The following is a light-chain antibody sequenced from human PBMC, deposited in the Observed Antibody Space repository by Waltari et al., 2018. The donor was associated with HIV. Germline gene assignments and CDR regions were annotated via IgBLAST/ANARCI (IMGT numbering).Light chain of an antibody. CDR3: QSYDSSLSGYV. Sequence: QSVLTQPPSVSGAPGQRVTISCTGSSSNIGAGYDVHWYQQLPGTAPKLLIYGNSKRPSVVPDRFSGSKSGTSASLAITGLQAEDEADYYCQSYDSSLSGYVFGTGTKVTVL. J-gene: IGLJ1*01. CDR1: SSNIGAGYD. V-gene: IGLV1-40*01. CDR2: GNS.